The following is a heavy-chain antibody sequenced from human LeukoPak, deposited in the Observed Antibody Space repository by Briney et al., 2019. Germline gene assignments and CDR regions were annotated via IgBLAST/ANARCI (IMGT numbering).Heavy chain of an antibody. D-gene: IGHD5-12*01. CDR1: GFTFSSYG. CDR3: AKSRGYSGYDTRSFDY. CDR2: IWYDGSNK. V-gene: IGHV3-30*02. J-gene: IGHJ4*02. Sequence: GGSLRLSCAAPGFTFSSYGMHWVRQAPGKGLEWVAAIWYDGSNKYYADSVKGRFTISRDNSKNTLYLQMNSLRAEDTALYYCAKSRGYSGYDTRSFDYWGQGTLVTVSS.